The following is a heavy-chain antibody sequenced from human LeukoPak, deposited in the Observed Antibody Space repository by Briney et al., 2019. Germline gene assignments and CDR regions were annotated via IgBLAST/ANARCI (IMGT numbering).Heavy chain of an antibody. CDR2: IYYSGST. CDR1: GGSISSSSYY. Sequence: PSETLSLTCTVSGGSISSSSYYWGWIRQPPGKGLEWIGSIYYSGSTYYNPSLKSRVTISVDTSKNQFSLKLSSVTAADTAVYYCARLSRGYRSSTSCEGGPWGQGTLVTVSS. J-gene: IGHJ5*02. CDR3: ARLSRGYRSSTSCEGGP. V-gene: IGHV4-39*01. D-gene: IGHD2-2*01.